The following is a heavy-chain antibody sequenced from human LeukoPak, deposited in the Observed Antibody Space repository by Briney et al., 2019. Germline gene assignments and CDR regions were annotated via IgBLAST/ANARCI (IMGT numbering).Heavy chain of an antibody. J-gene: IGHJ3*02. CDR2: TYPSGS. V-gene: IGHV4-4*07. D-gene: IGHD3-22*01. Sequence: SETLSRTSTGYGSSISGNRWSWIRPRPGQGLKARGRTYPSGSDYNPSVTSRVSISVDKSKNHFSLILWSVTAADTAVYYCAGGPWHYDTSGYYLNAFDIWGQGTVVTVSS. CDR1: GSSISGNR. CDR3: AGGPWHYDTSGYYLNAFDI.